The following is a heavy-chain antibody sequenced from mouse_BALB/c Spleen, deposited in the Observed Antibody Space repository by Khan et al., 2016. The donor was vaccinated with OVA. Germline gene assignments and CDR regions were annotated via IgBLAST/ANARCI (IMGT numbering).Heavy chain of an antibody. CDR1: GDSITTGY. CDR3: ARSTYRYAFVY. Sequence: EVQLQESGPSLVKPSQTLSLTRSVPGDSITTGYWNWIRTLPGNKLEYMGYIIYTGYTFYNPSLKSRISITQHTSNNQYYLQLNSVTDEDPATYYCARSTYRYAFVYWRHGTLVTVSA. D-gene: IGHD2-14*01. V-gene: IGHV3-8*02. J-gene: IGHJ3*01. CDR2: IIYTGYT.